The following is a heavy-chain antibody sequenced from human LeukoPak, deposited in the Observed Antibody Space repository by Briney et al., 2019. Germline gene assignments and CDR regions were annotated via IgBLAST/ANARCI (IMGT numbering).Heavy chain of an antibody. V-gene: IGHV4-59*08. Sequence: SETLSLTCTVSGGSISGYYWSWLRQPPGKGLEYIGYIHYSGNTNYNPSLKSRVTISVDTSKNQFSLRLSSVTAADTGVYYCTRQSEFYYNGMDVWGQGTTVTVSS. D-gene: IGHD3-10*01. CDR1: GGSISGYY. J-gene: IGHJ6*02. CDR2: IHYSGNT. CDR3: TRQSEFYYNGMDV.